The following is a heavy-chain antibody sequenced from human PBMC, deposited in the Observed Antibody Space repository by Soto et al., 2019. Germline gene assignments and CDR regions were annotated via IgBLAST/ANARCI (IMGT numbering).Heavy chain of an antibody. CDR1: GYTFTSYG. CDR3: ARDGGVQARFDP. J-gene: IGHJ5*02. D-gene: IGHD2-8*02. V-gene: IGHV1-18*01. CDR2: ISAYNGNT. Sequence: QVQLVQSGAEVKKPGASVKVSCNASGYTFTSYGISWVRQAPGQGLEWMRWISAYNGNTNYAQKLQGRVTMTTDTSTSTAYRELRSLRSDDTAVYCCARDGGVQARFDPWGQGTLVTVSS.